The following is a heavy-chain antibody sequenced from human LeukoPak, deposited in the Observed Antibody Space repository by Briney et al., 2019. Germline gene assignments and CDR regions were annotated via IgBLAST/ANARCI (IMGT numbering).Heavy chain of an antibody. D-gene: IGHD2-21*01. J-gene: IGHJ5*02. V-gene: IGHV6-1*01. Sequence: SQTLSLTCAISGDSVSSNSAAWNWITQSPSRGLDWLGRTVYRSKWYYDYAVSVQSRITINADTSKNQFSLHVNSATPEDTAVYYCARSTALVGDDWVDPWGQGTLVTVSS. CDR3: ARSTALVGDDWVDP. CDR1: GDSVSSNSAA. CDR2: TVYRSKWYY.